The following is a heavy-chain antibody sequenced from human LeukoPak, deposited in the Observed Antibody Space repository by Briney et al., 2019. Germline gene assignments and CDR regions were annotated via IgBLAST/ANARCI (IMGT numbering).Heavy chain of an antibody. CDR3: ARDPPPYCGGDCPSY. CDR2: IYYSGST. J-gene: IGHJ4*02. D-gene: IGHD2-21*02. V-gene: IGHV4-61*01. CDR1: GGSDSSGSYY. Sequence: SETLSLTCTVSGGSDSSGSYYWIWIRQPPGKGLEWIGYIYYSGSTNYNPSLKSQVTISVDTSKNQFSLKLSSVTAADTAVYYCARDPPPYCGGDCPSYWGQGTLVTVSS.